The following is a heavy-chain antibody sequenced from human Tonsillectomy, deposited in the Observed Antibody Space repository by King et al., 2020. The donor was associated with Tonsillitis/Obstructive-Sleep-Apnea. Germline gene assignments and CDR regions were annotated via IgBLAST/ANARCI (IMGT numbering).Heavy chain of an antibody. D-gene: IGHD6-19*01. V-gene: IGHV3-7*03. CDR1: GFTFSSYW. CDR3: ARLFQWLVRHDTCDI. CDR2: IKQDGSEK. Sequence: VQLVESGGGLVQPGGSLRLSCAASGFTFSSYWMSWVRQAPGKGLEWVANIKQDGSEKYYVDSVKGRFTISRDNARNSLYLQMNSLRAEDTAVYYCARLFQWLVRHDTCDIWGQGTMVTVSS. J-gene: IGHJ3*02.